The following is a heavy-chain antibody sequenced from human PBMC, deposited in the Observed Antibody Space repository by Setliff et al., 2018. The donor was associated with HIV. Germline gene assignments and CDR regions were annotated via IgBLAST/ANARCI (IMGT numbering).Heavy chain of an antibody. J-gene: IGHJ5*02. CDR3: ARARLLGGFLS. Sequence: SETLSLTCAVSGGSVSSDSSYWSWIRQPPGKGREWIGEISYSGSTVYNPSLKSRVTMSVDASKNLVSLNLNSVTAADTAIYYCARARLLGGFLSWGRGALVTVS. V-gene: IGHV4-61*01. CDR2: ISYSGST. CDR1: GGSVSSDSSY. D-gene: IGHD7-27*01.